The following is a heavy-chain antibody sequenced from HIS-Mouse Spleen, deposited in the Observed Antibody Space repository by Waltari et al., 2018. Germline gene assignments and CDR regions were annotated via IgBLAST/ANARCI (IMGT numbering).Heavy chain of an antibody. Sequence: QVQLVESGGGVVQPGRSLRLSCAASGFTFRSYAIPWVRRAPGKGLEWVAVISYDGRNKYYAESVKGRFTISRDNSKNTLYLQMNSLRAEDTAVYYCARDVAEPYNWFDPWGQGTLVTVSS. J-gene: IGHJ5*02. CDR3: ARDVAEPYNWFDP. CDR2: ISYDGRNK. V-gene: IGHV3-30*04. CDR1: GFTFRSYA.